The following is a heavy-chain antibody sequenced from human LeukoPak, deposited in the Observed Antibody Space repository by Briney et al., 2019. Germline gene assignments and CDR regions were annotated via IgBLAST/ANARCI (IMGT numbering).Heavy chain of an antibody. V-gene: IGHV3-21*04. D-gene: IGHD3-22*01. Sequence: GGSLRLSCAASGFTFSSYGMHWVRQAPGKGLEWVSSISSSSSYIYYADSVKGRFTISRDNFKTTLYLQMNSLRAEDTAVYYCAKGTFYYESGMDYWGQGTLVTVSS. CDR3: AKGTFYYESGMDY. CDR2: ISSSSSYI. J-gene: IGHJ4*02. CDR1: GFTFSSYG.